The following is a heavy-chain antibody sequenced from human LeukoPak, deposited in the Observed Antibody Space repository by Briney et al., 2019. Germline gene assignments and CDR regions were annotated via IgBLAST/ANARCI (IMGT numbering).Heavy chain of an antibody. D-gene: IGHD2-15*01. CDR3: AGSTCSGGSCYSGDYFDY. V-gene: IGHV4-4*02. Sequence: SETLSLTCAVSGGSISSSNWWSWVRQPPAKGLEWIGEIYHSGSTNYNPSLKSRVAISVDKSKNQFSLKLSSVTAADTAVYYCAGSTCSGGSCYSGDYFDYWGQGTLVTVSS. CDR1: GGSISSSNW. CDR2: IYHSGST. J-gene: IGHJ4*02.